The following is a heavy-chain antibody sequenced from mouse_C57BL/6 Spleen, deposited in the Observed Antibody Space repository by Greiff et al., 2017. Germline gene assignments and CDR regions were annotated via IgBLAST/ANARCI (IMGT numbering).Heavy chain of an antibody. V-gene: IGHV1-72*01. CDR1: GYTFTSYW. D-gene: IGHD1-1*01. CDR3: ARGYYGSSYECSFDV. CDR2: IDPDGGGT. Sequence: QVQLQQPGAELVKPGASVKLSCKASGYTFTSYWMHWVKQRPGRGLEWIGRIDPDGGGTKYNEKFKGKATLTVDKPSSTAYMQLSSLTSEDSAVSSFARGYYGSSYECSFDVWGTGTTVTVSS. J-gene: IGHJ1*03.